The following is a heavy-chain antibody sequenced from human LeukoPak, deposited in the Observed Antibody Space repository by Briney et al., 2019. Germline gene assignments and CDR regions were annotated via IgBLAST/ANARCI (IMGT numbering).Heavy chain of an antibody. D-gene: IGHD3-22*01. CDR1: GYTFTGYY. J-gene: IGHJ5*02. V-gene: IGHV1-2*02. CDR2: INPNSGGT. Sequence: ASVKVSCKASGYTFTGYYMHWVRQAPGQGLEWMGWINPNSGGTNYAQKFQGRVTMTRDTSISTAYMELSRLRSDDTAVYYCARGYYYDSSGYYGSNWFDHWAQGTLVTVSS. CDR3: ARGYYYDSSGYYGSNWFDH.